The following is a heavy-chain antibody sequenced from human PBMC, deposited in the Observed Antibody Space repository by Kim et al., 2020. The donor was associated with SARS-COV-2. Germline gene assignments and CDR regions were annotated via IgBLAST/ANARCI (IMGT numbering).Heavy chain of an antibody. Sequence: YYADSVKGRFTISRDNSNNTLFLQMNGLRAEDTAEYYCAKVPMVRGVFFDTWGQGTLVTVSS. J-gene: IGHJ4*02. D-gene: IGHD3-10*01. CDR3: AKVPMVRGVFFDT. V-gene: IGHV3-23*01.